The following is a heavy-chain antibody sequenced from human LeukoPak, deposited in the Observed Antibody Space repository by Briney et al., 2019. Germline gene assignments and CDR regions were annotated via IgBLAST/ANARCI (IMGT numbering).Heavy chain of an antibody. J-gene: IGHJ1*01. CDR3: ARGWSTQKTPAEYFQH. D-gene: IGHD3-3*01. CDR2: IIPIFGTA. V-gene: IGHV1-69*06. CDR1: GGTFSSYA. Sequence: ASVKVSCKASGGTFSSYAISWVRQAPGQGLEWMGGIIPIFGTANYAQKFQGRVTITADKSTSTAYMELSSLRSEDTAVYYCARGWSTQKTPAEYFQHWGQGTLVTVSS.